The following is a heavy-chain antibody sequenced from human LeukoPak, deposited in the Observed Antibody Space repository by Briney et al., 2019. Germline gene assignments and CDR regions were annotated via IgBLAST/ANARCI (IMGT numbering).Heavy chain of an antibody. CDR2: ISHDGTKT. D-gene: IGHD5-18*01. CDR3: AKGRGYGQDFSVDYFDY. V-gene: IGHV3-30*18. J-gene: IGHJ4*02. CDR1: GLTFSDFG. Sequence: GGALRLSCTASGLTFSDFGMHWVRQAPGKGLEWVAVISHDGTKTYYVDSVKGRSTISRDNSKNTLYLQMNSLRDDDTAVFYCAKGRGYGQDFSVDYFDYWGQGTLVTVSS.